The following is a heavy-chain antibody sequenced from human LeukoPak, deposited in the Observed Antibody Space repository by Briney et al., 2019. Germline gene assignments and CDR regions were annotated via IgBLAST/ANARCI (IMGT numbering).Heavy chain of an antibody. Sequence: GGSMRPSCAASGFTFSSYAMHWVSQAPGKGLEWVAVISYDGSNKYYADSVKGRFTISRDNSKNTLYLQMNSLRAEDTAVYYCARVSGDILTGYYNPSALGYWGQGTLVTVSS. V-gene: IGHV3-30-3*01. CDR1: GFTFSSYA. CDR3: ARVSGDILTGYYNPSALGY. J-gene: IGHJ4*02. D-gene: IGHD3-9*01. CDR2: ISYDGSNK.